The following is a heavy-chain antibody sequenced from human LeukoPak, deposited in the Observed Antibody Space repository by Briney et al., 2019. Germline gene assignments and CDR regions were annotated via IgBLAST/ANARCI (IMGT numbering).Heavy chain of an antibody. CDR3: ARVEDSGSH. J-gene: IGHJ4*02. D-gene: IGHD1-26*01. V-gene: IGHV3-48*04. CDR1: GFTFSTFS. Sequence: PGGSLRLSCAASGFTFSTFSMNWVRQAPGKGLEWVSYISSSGRSILYADSVKGRFTISRDNAKNSLYLQMDSLRAEDTALYYCARVEDSGSHWGQGTLVTVSS. CDR2: ISSSGRSI.